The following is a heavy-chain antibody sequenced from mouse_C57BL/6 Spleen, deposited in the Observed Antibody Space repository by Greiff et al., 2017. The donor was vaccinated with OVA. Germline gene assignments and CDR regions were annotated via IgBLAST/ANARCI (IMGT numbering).Heavy chain of an antibody. Sequence: VQLKESGPELVKPGASVKISCKASGYSFTDYNMNWVKQSNGKSLEWIGVINPNYGTTSYNQKFKGKATLTVDQSSSTAYMQLNSLTSEDAAVYYCARYGYYGDWYFDVWGTGTTVTVSS. J-gene: IGHJ1*03. CDR1: GYSFTDYN. CDR3: ARYGYYGDWYFDV. D-gene: IGHD2-3*01. CDR2: INPNYGTT. V-gene: IGHV1-39*01.